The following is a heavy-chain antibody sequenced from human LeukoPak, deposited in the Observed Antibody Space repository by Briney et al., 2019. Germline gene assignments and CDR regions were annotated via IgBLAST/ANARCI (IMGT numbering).Heavy chain of an antibody. CDR1: GFTFSDYY. Sequence: GGSLRLSCAASGFTFSDYYMSWIRRAPGKGLERVSIISSSADITYYADSVKGRFTISRDNSKNTLYLEMNSLRAEDTAVYYCAKGAWGGGDCCPFDYWGQGTVVTVPS. V-gene: IGHV3-23*01. J-gene: IGHJ4*02. CDR2: ISSSADIT. CDR3: AKGAWGGGDCCPFDY. D-gene: IGHD2-21*01.